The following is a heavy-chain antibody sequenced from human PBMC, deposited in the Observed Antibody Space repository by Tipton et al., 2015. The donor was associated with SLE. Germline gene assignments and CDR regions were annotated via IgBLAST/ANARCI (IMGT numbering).Heavy chain of an antibody. Sequence: TLSLTCAVYGGSFSGYYWSWIRQPPGKGLEWIGEINHSGDTNYNPSLKSRVTISVDTSKNQFSLKLNSVTAADTAVYYCAKDGLSYSSSWYNYYYYMDVWGKGTTVTVSS. J-gene: IGHJ6*03. D-gene: IGHD6-13*01. CDR2: INHSGDT. CDR3: AKDGLSYSSSWYNYYYYMDV. CDR1: GGSFSGYY. V-gene: IGHV4-34*01.